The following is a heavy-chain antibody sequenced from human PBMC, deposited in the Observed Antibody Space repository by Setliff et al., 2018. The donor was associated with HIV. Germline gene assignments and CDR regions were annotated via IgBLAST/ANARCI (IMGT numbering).Heavy chain of an antibody. J-gene: IGHJ4*02. V-gene: IGHV4-34*01. CDR3: ARWHPPYGFWEEDY. Sequence: SETLSLTCAACGESFSGHHYSWIRQSPGKGLEWIGNIYYSGSTYYNPSLKTRVTISVDGSKNQFSLKLKSVTAADTAVYYCARWHPPYGFWEEDYWGQGTLVTVSS. D-gene: IGHD3-10*01. CDR1: GESFSGHH. CDR2: IYYSGST.